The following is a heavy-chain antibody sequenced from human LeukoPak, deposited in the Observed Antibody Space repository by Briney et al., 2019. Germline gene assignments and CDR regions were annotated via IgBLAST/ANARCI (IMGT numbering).Heavy chain of an antibody. J-gene: IGHJ4*02. V-gene: IGHV4-59*01. Sequence: SETLSLTCTVSGGSISSYYWSWIRQPPGKGLEWIGYIYYSGSTNYNPSLKSRVTISVDTSKNQFSLKLSFVTAADTAVYYCARAYSSSWYYFDYWGQGTLVTVSS. D-gene: IGHD6-13*01. CDR2: IYYSGST. CDR1: GGSISSYY. CDR3: ARAYSSSWYYFDY.